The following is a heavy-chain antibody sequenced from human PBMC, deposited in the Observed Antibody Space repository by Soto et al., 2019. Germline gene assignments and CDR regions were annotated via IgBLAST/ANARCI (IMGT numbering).Heavy chain of an antibody. Sequence: ASVKVSCKASGYTFTSYAMHWVRQAPGQRLEWMGWINAGNGNTKYSQKFQGRVTITRDTSASTAYMELSSLRSEDTAVYYCARDYVRDIVFVPAAIVYYYYGMDVWGQGTTVTVSS. D-gene: IGHD2-2*01. CDR2: INAGNGNT. CDR3: ARDYVRDIVFVPAAIVYYYYGMDV. V-gene: IGHV1-3*01. J-gene: IGHJ6*02. CDR1: GYTFTSYA.